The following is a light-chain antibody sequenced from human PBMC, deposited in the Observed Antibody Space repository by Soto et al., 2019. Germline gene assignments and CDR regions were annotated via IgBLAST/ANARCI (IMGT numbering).Light chain of an antibody. V-gene: IGKV3-15*01. CDR1: QSVSSN. CDR2: SAS. CDR3: QQYHNWPPGT. J-gene: IGKJ1*01. Sequence: EIVMTQSPATLSVSPGERATLSCRASQSVSSNLAWYPQKPGQAPRLLIYSASTRATGIPARFSGSGSGTDFTLTISSLQSEDFAVYYCQQYHNWPPGTFGQGTKVEIK.